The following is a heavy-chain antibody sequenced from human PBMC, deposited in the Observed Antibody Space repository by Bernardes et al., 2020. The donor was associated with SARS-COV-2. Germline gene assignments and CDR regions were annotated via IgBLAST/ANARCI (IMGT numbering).Heavy chain of an antibody. J-gene: IGHJ4*03. Sequence: GGSLRLSCAASGYSFSSYAMTWVRQAPGKGLEWVSAISGSAGSTYYADSLKGRFTISRDNSKNTLYLQMNSLRAEDTAVYYCARDGGTFSSLGDYWGQGTMVTVSS. CDR2: ISGSAGST. CDR3: ARDGGTFSSLGDY. D-gene: IGHD3-16*01. V-gene: IGHV3-23*01. CDR1: GYSFSSYA.